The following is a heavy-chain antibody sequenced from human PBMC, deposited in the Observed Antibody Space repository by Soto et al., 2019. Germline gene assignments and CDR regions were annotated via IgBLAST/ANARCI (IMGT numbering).Heavy chain of an antibody. CDR2: ISSGGSST. J-gene: IGHJ4*02. D-gene: IGHD2-2*01. Sequence: EVQLVESGGGLVQPGGSLRLSCATCEFTLDNYWMHWARQAPGKGLLWVSRISSGGSSTNYGDSVKGRLSISRDNAKNTLHLQMNSRSAEDTAGYYCARVPYCSSSSCYSYFDSWGQGTLVTVSS. CDR1: EFTLDNYW. V-gene: IGHV3-74*01. CDR3: ARVPYCSSSSCYSYFDS.